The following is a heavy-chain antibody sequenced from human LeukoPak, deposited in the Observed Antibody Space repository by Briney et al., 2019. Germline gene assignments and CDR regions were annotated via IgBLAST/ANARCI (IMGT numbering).Heavy chain of an antibody. J-gene: IGHJ4*02. D-gene: IGHD1-26*01. CDR3: ARQVVRATTYFDY. CDR2: IYTSGST. Sequence: SETLSLTCTVSGGSISSYYWSWIRQPPGKGLEWIGYIYTSGSTNYNPSLKSRVTISVDTSKNQFSLKLSSVTAADTAVYYCARQVVRATTYFDYWGQGTLVTVSS. V-gene: IGHV4-4*09. CDR1: GGSISSYY.